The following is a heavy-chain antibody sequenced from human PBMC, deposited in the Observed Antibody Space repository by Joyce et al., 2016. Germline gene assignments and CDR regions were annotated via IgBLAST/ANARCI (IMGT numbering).Heavy chain of an antibody. CDR3: AVRAGTYSFDC. CDR2: INSGSSSI. Sequence: EVQLVESGGGLVQPGGSLSFSCVASGLTFSDYSMNWVRQAPGKGLEWVSYINSGSSSIYYADSVKGRFTISGDNAKNSLYLQMNSLGAEDTAVYYCAVRAGTYSFDCWGQGTLVTVSS. D-gene: IGHD1-1*01. J-gene: IGHJ4*02. V-gene: IGHV3-48*04. CDR1: GLTFSDYS.